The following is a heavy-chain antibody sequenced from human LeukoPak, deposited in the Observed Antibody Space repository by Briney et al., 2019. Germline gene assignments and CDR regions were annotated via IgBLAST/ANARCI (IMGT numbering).Heavy chain of an antibody. V-gene: IGHV4-59*01. J-gene: IGHJ4*02. CDR3: ARAGSIAATPWDY. CDR1: GGSISSYY. CDR2: IYYSGST. D-gene: IGHD6-6*01. Sequence: PSETLSLTCTVSGGSISSYYWSWIRQPPGKGLEWIGYIYYSGSTNYNPFLKSRVTISVDTSKNQFSLKLSSVTAADTAVYYCARAGSIAATPWDYWGQGTLVTVSS.